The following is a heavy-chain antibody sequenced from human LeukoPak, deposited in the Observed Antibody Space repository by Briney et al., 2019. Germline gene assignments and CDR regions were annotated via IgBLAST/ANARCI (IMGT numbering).Heavy chain of an antibody. Sequence: SETLSLTCTVSGGSISSYYWSWIRQPPGKGQEWIGYIYSSGSTNYNPSLKSRVTISVDTSKNQFSLKLSSVTAADTAVYYCARGRIAARVRFDYWGQGTLVTVSS. CDR1: GGSISSYY. V-gene: IGHV4-59*01. CDR2: IYSSGST. D-gene: IGHD6-6*01. CDR3: ARGRIAARVRFDY. J-gene: IGHJ4*02.